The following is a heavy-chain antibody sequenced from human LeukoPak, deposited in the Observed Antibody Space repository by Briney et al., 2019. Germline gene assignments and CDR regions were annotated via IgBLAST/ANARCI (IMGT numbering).Heavy chain of an antibody. CDR2: IYSGGST. V-gene: IGHV3-53*01. D-gene: IGHD5-18*01. CDR3: ARERGYSYGTIDY. J-gene: IGHJ4*02. Sequence: GGSLRLSCAASGFTFSSYEMNWVRQAPGKGLEWVSVIYSGGSTYYADSVKGRFTISRDNSKNTLYLQMNSLRAEDTAVYYCARERGYSYGTIDYWGQGTLVTVSS. CDR1: GFTFSSYE.